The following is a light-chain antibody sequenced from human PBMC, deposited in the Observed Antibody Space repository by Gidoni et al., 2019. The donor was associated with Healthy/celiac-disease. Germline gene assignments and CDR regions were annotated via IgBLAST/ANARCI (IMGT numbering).Light chain of an antibody. V-gene: IGKV1-33*01. Sequence: DIQMTQSPSSLSASVGDRVTITCQASQDISNYLNWYQPKPGKAPKLLIYDASNLETGVPSRFSGSGSGTDFTLTISSLQPEDIATYYCQQYDNHPPDTFGQGTKLEIK. CDR1: QDISNY. CDR2: DAS. CDR3: QQYDNHPPDT. J-gene: IGKJ2*01.